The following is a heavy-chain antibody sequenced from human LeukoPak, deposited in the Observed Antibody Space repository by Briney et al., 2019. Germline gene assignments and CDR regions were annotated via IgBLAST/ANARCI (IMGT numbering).Heavy chain of an antibody. CDR1: GFTFDDYA. J-gene: IGHJ4*02. D-gene: IGHD2-15*01. Sequence: SRSLRLSCAASGFTFDDYAMHWVRQAPGKGLEWVSGISWNSGSIRYADSVKGRFTISRDNAKNSLYLQMNSLRAEDTALYYCAKARGGGYQFDSWGQGTLVTVSS. CDR2: ISWNSGSI. V-gene: IGHV3-9*01. CDR3: AKARGGGYQFDS.